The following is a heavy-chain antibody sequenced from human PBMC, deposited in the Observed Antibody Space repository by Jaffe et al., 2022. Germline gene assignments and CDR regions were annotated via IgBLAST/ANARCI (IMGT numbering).Heavy chain of an antibody. Sequence: QVQLVESGGGVVQPGGSLRLSCAASGFTFSSYGMHWVRQAPGKGLEWVAFIRYDGSNKYYADSVKGRFTISRDNSKNTLYLQMNSLRAEDTAVYYCAKEMVVTMVGWTFDIWGQGTMVTVSS. CDR3: AKEMVVTMVGWTFDI. CDR1: GFTFSSYG. CDR2: IRYDGSNK. V-gene: IGHV3-30*02. J-gene: IGHJ3*02. D-gene: IGHD3-10*01.